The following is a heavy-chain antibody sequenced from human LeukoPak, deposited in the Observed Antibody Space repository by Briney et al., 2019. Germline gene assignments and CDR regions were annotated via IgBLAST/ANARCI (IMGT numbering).Heavy chain of an antibody. CDR2: IIPIFGTA. V-gene: IGHV1-69*05. D-gene: IGHD1-26*01. Sequence: ASVKVSCKASGGTFSSSAIIWVRQAPGQGLEWMGGIIPIFGTANYAQKFQGRVTITTDESTSTAYMELSSLRSEDTAVYYCASNSGSYSLLLFDYWGQGTLVTVSS. CDR1: GGTFSSSA. CDR3: ASNSGSYSLLLFDY. J-gene: IGHJ4*02.